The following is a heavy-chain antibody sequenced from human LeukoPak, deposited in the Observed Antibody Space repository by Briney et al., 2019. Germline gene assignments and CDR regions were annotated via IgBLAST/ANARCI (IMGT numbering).Heavy chain of an antibody. Sequence: ASVKVSCKASGYTFSSYYMHWVRQAPGQGLEWMGIINPSGSSTNYAQKFQGRVTLTRDTSTSTVYMELSSLRSEDTAVYYCARDDGNDSSGYSLDYWGQGTLVTVSS. D-gene: IGHD3-22*01. CDR3: ARDDGNDSSGYSLDY. CDR1: GYTFSSYY. V-gene: IGHV1-46*01. J-gene: IGHJ4*02. CDR2: INPSGSST.